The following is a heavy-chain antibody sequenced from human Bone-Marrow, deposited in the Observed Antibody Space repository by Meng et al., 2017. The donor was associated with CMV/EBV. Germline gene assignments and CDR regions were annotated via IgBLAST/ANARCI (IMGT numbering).Heavy chain of an antibody. D-gene: IGHD3-3*01. J-gene: IGHJ6*02. CDR1: GFTFSSYS. Sequence: GESLKISCAASGFTFSSYSMNWVRQAPGKGLERVSSISSSSSYIYYADSVKGRFTISRDNAKNSLYLQMNSLRAEDTAVYYCARAVEWLLEDYYYYGMDVWGQGTTVTVSS. V-gene: IGHV3-21*01. CDR3: ARAVEWLLEDYYYYGMDV. CDR2: ISSSSSYI.